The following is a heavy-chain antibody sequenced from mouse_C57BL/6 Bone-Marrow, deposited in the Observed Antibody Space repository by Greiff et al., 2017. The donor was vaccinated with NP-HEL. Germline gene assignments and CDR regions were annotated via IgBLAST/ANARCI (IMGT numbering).Heavy chain of an antibody. Sequence: VQLQQPGAELVKPGASVKISCKASGYTFTDYYMNWVKQSHGKSLEWIGDINPNNGGTSYNQKFKGKATLTVDKSSSTAYMELRSLTSEDSAVYYCARSVTGTVYYYAMDYWGQGTSVTVSS. CDR2: INPNNGGT. CDR1: GYTFTDYY. CDR3: ARSVTGTVYYYAMDY. V-gene: IGHV1-26*01. J-gene: IGHJ4*01. D-gene: IGHD4-1*01.